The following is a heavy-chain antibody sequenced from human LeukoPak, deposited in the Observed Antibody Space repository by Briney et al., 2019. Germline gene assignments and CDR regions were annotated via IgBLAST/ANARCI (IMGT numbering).Heavy chain of an antibody. D-gene: IGHD6-13*01. CDR1: GGSISSYY. CDR2: IYTSGST. CDR3: ARDGAAGTSYYGMDV. Sequence: SETLSLTCTVSGGSISSYYWSWIRQPAGKGLEWIGRIYTSGSTNYNPSLKSRVTMSVDTSKNQFSLKLSSVTAADTAVYYCARDGAAGTSYYGMDVWGQGTTVTVSS. J-gene: IGHJ6*02. V-gene: IGHV4-4*07.